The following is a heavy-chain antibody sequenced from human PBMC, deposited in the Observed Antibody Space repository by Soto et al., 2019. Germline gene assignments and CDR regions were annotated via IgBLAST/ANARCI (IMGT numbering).Heavy chain of an antibody. V-gene: IGHV3-30-3*01. CDR3: ARVGDSSGYYYFAVNY. Sequence: GGSLRLSCAASGFTFSSYAMHWVRQAPGKGLEWVAVISYDGSNKYYADSVKGRFTISRDNSKNTLYLQMNSLRAEDTAVYYCARVGDSSGYYYFAVNYWGQGTLVTVSS. CDR1: GFTFSSYA. CDR2: ISYDGSNK. J-gene: IGHJ4*02. D-gene: IGHD3-22*01.